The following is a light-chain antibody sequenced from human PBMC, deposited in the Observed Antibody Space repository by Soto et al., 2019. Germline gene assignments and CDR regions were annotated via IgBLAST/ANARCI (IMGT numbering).Light chain of an antibody. CDR3: QQYGNSPFT. CDR1: QSVSSSY. Sequence: EIVLTQSPGTLSLSPGERATLSCRASQSVSSSYLAWYQQKPGPAPRLLIYGASSRATGIPDRFSGSGSETDFTVTISRLEPEDFAVYYCQQYGNSPFTFGPGTKVDIK. V-gene: IGKV3-20*01. J-gene: IGKJ3*01. CDR2: GAS.